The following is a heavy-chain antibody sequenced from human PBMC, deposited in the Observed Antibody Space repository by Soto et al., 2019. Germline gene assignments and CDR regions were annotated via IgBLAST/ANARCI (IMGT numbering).Heavy chain of an antibody. J-gene: IGHJ4*02. CDR1: GGSISSSSNH. V-gene: IGHV4-39*01. CDR2: IYYIENT. CDR3: ATHPPYGPLDH. D-gene: IGHD4-17*01. Sequence: QLQLQESGPGLVKPSETLSLTCTVSGGSISSSSNHWGWIRQPPGKGLEWIGNIYYIENTYYNPFLKSRVTISVDTSKNQFSLRLTSVTAADTAVYYCATHPPYGPLDHWGQGTLVTVSS.